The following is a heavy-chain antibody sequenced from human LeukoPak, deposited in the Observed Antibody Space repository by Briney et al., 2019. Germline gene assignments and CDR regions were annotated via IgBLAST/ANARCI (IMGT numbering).Heavy chain of an antibody. CDR3: ARSDPLSEFDY. CDR1: GYTFTSYY. D-gene: IGHD1-14*01. J-gene: IGHJ4*02. CDR2: ISPSRGST. V-gene: IGHV1-46*01. Sequence: ASVKVSCKASGYTFTSYYMHWVRQAPGQGLEWMGVISPSRGSTSYAHRFQGRLTMTRDMSTSTVTMELSGLRSEDTAVYFCARSDPLSEFDYWGQGTLVTVSS.